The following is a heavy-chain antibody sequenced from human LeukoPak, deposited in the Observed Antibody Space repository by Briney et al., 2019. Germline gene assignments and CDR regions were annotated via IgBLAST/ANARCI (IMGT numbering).Heavy chain of an antibody. Sequence: ASVKVSCKASGYTFTSYAMNWVRQAPGQGLEWMGWINTNTGNPTYAQGFTGRFVFFLDTSVSTAYLQISSLKAEDTAVYYCARDLVVVVVAATTHYYYYGMDVWGQGTTVTVSS. CDR1: GYTFTSYA. J-gene: IGHJ6*02. D-gene: IGHD2-15*01. V-gene: IGHV7-4-1*02. CDR3: ARDLVVVVVAATTHYYYYGMDV. CDR2: INTNTGNP.